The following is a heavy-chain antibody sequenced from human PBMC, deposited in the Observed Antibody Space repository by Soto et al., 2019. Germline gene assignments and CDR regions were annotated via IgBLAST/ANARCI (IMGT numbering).Heavy chain of an antibody. Sequence: PGGSLRLSCAASGFTLSSYNMNWVRQAPGKGLEWVAYIDSNSSPIYYADSVKGRFTISRDNAQNSLYLQMNSLRVDDTAVYYCARVSRTAERYWGPGTLVTSPQ. D-gene: IGHD2-2*01. J-gene: IGHJ4*02. V-gene: IGHV3-48*01. CDR3: ARVSRTAERY. CDR2: IDSNSSPI. CDR1: GFTLSSYN.